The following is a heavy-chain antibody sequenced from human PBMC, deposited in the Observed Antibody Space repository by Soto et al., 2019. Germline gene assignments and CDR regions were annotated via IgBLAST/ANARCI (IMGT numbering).Heavy chain of an antibody. Sequence: EVQLVESGGGLVKPGGSLRLSCAASGFTFNTYSMNWVRQAPGKGLEWVSSISESGTDKHYADSVTGRFTVSRDNAKNSLYLQMSSLRAEDTGLYYCARDLYTGSGPRYWGQGTLVTVSS. J-gene: IGHJ4*02. CDR1: GFTFNTYS. CDR3: ARDLYTGSGPRY. V-gene: IGHV3-21*01. D-gene: IGHD3-10*01. CDR2: ISESGTDK.